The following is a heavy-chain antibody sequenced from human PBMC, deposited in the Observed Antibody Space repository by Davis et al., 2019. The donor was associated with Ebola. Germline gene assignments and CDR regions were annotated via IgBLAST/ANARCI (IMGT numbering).Heavy chain of an antibody. CDR3: TIAAADIDY. D-gene: IGHD6-13*01. V-gene: IGHV3-73*01. Sequence: GESLKIPCAASGFTFSGSAMHRVRQASGKGLEWVGRIRSKANSYATAYAAPVKGRFTISRDDSKNTAYLQMNSLKTEDTAVYYCTIAAADIDYWGQGTLVTVSS. CDR1: GFTFSGSA. CDR2: IRSKANSYAT. J-gene: IGHJ4*02.